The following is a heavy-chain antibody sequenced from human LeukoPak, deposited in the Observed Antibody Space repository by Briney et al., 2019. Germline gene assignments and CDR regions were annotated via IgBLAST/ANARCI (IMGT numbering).Heavy chain of an antibody. J-gene: IGHJ6*03. CDR2: IYYSGST. Sequence: SETLSLTCTVSGGSISSYYWNWIRQPPGKGLEWIGSIYYSGSTYYNPSLKSRVTISVDTSKNHFSLELSSATAADTAVYFCARGRVSSSTWYSTYYYYFYMDVWGKGTTVTVSS. CDR1: GGSISSYY. V-gene: IGHV4-59*01. D-gene: IGHD6-13*01. CDR3: ARGRVSSSTWYSTYYYYFYMDV.